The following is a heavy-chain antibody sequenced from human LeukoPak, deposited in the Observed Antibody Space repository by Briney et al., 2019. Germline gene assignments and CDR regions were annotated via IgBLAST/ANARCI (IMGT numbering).Heavy chain of an antibody. D-gene: IGHD6-6*01. CDR2: VNPNSGGT. Sequence: ASVKVSCKASGYTFTGYYMHWVRQAPGQGLEWMGWVNPNSGGTNYAQKFQGWVTMTRDTSISTAYMELSRLRSDDTAVYYCARVPADSSSASYYYYMDVWGKGTTVTVSS. J-gene: IGHJ6*03. CDR3: ARVPADSSSASYYYYMDV. V-gene: IGHV1-2*04. CDR1: GYTFTGYY.